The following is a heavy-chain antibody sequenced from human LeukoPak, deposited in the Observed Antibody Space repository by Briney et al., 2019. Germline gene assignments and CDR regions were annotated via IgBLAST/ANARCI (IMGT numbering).Heavy chain of an antibody. Sequence: SESLSLTCTVSGYSISSGYYWGWIRQPPGKGLEWIGSIYHSGSTYYNPSLKSRVTISVDTSKNQFSLKLSSVTAADTAVYYCVETTVRAFDIWGQGTMVTVSS. CDR1: GYSISSGYY. CDR2: IYHSGST. J-gene: IGHJ3*02. CDR3: VETTVRAFDI. V-gene: IGHV4-38-2*02. D-gene: IGHD4-11*01.